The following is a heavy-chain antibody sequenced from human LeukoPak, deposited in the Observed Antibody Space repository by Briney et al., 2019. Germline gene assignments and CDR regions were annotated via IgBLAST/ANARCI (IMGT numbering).Heavy chain of an antibody. J-gene: IGHJ6*03. D-gene: IGHD2-2*01. V-gene: IGHV3-11*04. CDR1: GFTFSDYY. CDR2: ISSSGSTI. Sequence: PGGSLRLSCAASGFTFSDYYMSWIRQAPGKGLEWVSYISSSGSTIYYADSVKGRFTISRDNAKNSLYLQMNSLRAEDTAVYYCARVDCSSTSCRYYYYYYYMDVWGKGTTVTVSS. CDR3: ARVDCSSTSCRYYYYYYYMDV.